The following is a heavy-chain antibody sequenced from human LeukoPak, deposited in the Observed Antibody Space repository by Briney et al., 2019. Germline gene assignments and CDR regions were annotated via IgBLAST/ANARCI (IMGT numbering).Heavy chain of an antibody. D-gene: IGHD5-12*01. CDR1: GFTFSSYA. J-gene: IGHJ3*02. CDR3: ARDRDSGYAARVIVPGKERNAFVI. CDR2: ISYDGSNK. Sequence: GRSLRLSCAASGFTFSSYAMHWVRQAPGKGLEWVAVISYDGSNKYYADSVKGRFTISRDNSKNTLYLQMNSLRAEDTAVYYCARDRDSGYAARVIVPGKERNAFVIWGQGTMVTVSS. V-gene: IGHV3-30-3*01.